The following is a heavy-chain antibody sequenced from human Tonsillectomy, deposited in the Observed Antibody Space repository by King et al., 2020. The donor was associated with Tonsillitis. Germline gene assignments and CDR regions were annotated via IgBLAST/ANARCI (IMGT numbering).Heavy chain of an antibody. CDR3: ARPYCSGGLCYSALSY. V-gene: IGHV4-59*01. Sequence: VQLQESGPGLAKPSETLSLTCSVSGGSISGYNWFWIRQPPGKGLEWIGYMYDNGNSNCNPSLKSRVTMSVDTSKNQLSLQLSSVTAADTAVYYCARPYCSGGLCYSALSYWGQGTLVTVSS. CDR2: MYDNGNS. J-gene: IGHJ4*02. CDR1: GGSISGYN. D-gene: IGHD2-15*01.